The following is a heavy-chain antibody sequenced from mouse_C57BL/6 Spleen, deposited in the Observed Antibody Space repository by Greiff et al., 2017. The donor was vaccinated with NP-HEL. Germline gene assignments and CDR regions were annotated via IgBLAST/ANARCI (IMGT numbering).Heavy chain of an antibody. J-gene: IGHJ4*01. V-gene: IGHV1-64*01. Sequence: QVQLQQPGAELVKPGASVKLSCKASGYTFTSYWMHWVKQRPGQGLEWIGMIHPNSGSTNYHEKFKSKATLTVDKSSSTAYMQLSSLTSEDSAVYYCAREKGYAMDYWGQGTSVTVSS. CDR1: GYTFTSYW. CDR3: AREKGYAMDY. CDR2: IHPNSGST.